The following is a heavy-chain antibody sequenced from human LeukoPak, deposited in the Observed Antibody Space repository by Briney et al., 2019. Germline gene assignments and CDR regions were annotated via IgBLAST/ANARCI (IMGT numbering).Heavy chain of an antibody. CDR1: GFTFSAFG. D-gene: IGHD3-10*02. Sequence: PGGSLRLSCAASGFTFSAFGMHWVRQAPGKGLEWVTFIPYDGSDKYYADSVKGRFTISRDNAKNSLYLQMNSLRAEDTAVYYCAELGITMIGGVWGKGTTVTISS. V-gene: IGHV3-30*02. CDR2: IPYDGSDK. J-gene: IGHJ6*04. CDR3: AELGITMIGGV.